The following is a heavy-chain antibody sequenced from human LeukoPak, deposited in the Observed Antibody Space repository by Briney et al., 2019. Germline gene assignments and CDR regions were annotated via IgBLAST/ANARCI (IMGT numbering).Heavy chain of an antibody. V-gene: IGHV1-2*06. Sequence: ASVKASCKASGYTFTGYYMHWARQAPGQGLEWMGRINPNSGGTNYAQKFQGRVTMTRDTSTSTAYMELSRLRSDDTAVYYCAGGSRGDPRVDWFDPWGQGTLVTVSS. CDR1: GYTFTGYY. J-gene: IGHJ5*02. D-gene: IGHD3-16*01. CDR3: AGGSRGDPRVDWFDP. CDR2: INPNSGGT.